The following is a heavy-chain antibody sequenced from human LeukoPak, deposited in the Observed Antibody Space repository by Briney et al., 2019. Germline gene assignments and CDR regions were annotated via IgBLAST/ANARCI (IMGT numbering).Heavy chain of an antibody. CDR3: ARSRDGDYAFDY. D-gene: IGHD4-17*01. CDR2: ISSSSSYI. CDR1: GFTFSSYG. J-gene: IGHJ4*02. V-gene: IGHV3-21*01. Sequence: GGSLRLSCAASGFTFSSYGMHWVRQAPGKGLEWVSSISSSSSYIYYADSVKGRFTISRDNAKNSLYLQVNSLRAEDTAVYYCARSRDGDYAFDYWGQGTQVTVSS.